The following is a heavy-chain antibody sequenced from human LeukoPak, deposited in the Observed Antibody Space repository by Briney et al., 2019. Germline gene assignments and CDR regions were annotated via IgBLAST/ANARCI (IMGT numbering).Heavy chain of an antibody. CDR2: ISSTGGTT. Sequence: PGGSLRLSCAASGFTFSTNAMSWVRQAPGKGLECVSRISSTGGTTEYADSVKGRFTISRDTSKNTLYLQMNSLRLEDTAIYYCAKERSGSGYFDNWGQGTLVTVSS. D-gene: IGHD3-10*01. CDR3: AKERSGSGYFDN. J-gene: IGHJ4*02. V-gene: IGHV3-23*01. CDR1: GFTFSTNA.